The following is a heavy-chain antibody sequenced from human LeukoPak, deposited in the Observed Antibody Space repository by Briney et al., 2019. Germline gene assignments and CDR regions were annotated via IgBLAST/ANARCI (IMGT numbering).Heavy chain of an antibody. J-gene: IGHJ3*02. Sequence: TGGSLRLSCAASGFTFSSYWMSWVRQAPGKGLEWVANIKQDGSEKYYVDSVKGRFTISRDNAKNSLYLQMNSLRAEDTAVYYCAREGSVTEDAFDIWGQGTMVTVSS. D-gene: IGHD4-17*01. CDR1: GFTFSSYW. V-gene: IGHV3-7*01. CDR3: AREGSVTEDAFDI. CDR2: IKQDGSEK.